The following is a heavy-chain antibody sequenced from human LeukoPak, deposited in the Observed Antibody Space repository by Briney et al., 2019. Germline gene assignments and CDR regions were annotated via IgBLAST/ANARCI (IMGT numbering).Heavy chain of an antibody. Sequence: ASVKVSCKASGYTFTGHYMHWVRQAPGQGPEWMGWINPNSGDTNYAQKFQGRVTLTRNTSISTAYMELSSLRSEDTAVYYCARGRWDSSSWYAWFDPWGQGTLVTVSS. D-gene: IGHD6-13*01. CDR2: INPNSGDT. J-gene: IGHJ5*02. V-gene: IGHV1-2*02. CDR3: ARGRWDSSSWYAWFDP. CDR1: GYTFTGHY.